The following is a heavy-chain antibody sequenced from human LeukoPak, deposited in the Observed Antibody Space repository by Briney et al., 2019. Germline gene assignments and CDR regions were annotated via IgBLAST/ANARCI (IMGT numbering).Heavy chain of an antibody. CDR1: GFTFSSYS. CDR2: ISSSSSTI. Sequence: GGSLRLSCAASGFTFSSYSMNWVRQAPGKGLEWASYISSSSSTIYYADSVKGRFTISRDNARNSLYLQMNSLRDEDTAVYYCARDSYGLVTYGMDVWGQGTTVTVSS. D-gene: IGHD3-10*01. V-gene: IGHV3-48*02. J-gene: IGHJ6*02. CDR3: ARDSYGLVTYGMDV.